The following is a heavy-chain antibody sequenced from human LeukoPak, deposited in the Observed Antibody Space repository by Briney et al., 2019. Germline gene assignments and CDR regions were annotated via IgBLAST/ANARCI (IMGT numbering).Heavy chain of an antibody. CDR2: IIPIFGTA. CDR3: ARVNDIVVVPAAHYFDY. D-gene: IGHD2-2*01. Sequence: GASVTVSCKASGGTFSSYAISWVRQAPGQGLEWMGGIIPIFGTANYAQKFQGRVTITADESTSTAYMELRSLRSDDTAVYYCARVNDIVVVPAAHYFDYWGQGTLVTVSS. J-gene: IGHJ4*02. V-gene: IGHV1-69*13. CDR1: GGTFSSYA.